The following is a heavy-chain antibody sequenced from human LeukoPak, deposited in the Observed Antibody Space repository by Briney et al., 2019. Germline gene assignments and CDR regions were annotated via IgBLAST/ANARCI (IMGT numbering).Heavy chain of an antibody. Sequence: SETLSLTCTVSGGSISSYYWSWIRQPPGKGLESIGSIYYSRSTYYSPSLKSRVTISIDMSNNHFSLTLKSVTAADKAVYYCARDSGPWGVFDPWGQGTLVTVSS. CDR3: ARDSGPWGVFDP. J-gene: IGHJ5*02. D-gene: IGHD3-10*01. CDR2: IYYSRST. V-gene: IGHV4-39*07. CDR1: GGSISSYY.